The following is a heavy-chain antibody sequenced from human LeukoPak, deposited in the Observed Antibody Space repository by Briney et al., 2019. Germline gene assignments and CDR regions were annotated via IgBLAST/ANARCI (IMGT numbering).Heavy chain of an antibody. CDR3: ARGGNYYDSSGYYFPGDY. CDR2: ISGVNGNT. CDR1: GYTFNTYG. D-gene: IGHD3-22*01. V-gene: IGHV1-18*01. Sequence: ASVKVSCKASGYTFNTYGISWVRQAPGQGLEWLGWISGVNGNTDYAQKFQGRVTMTTDTSTSTAYMELRSLRSGDTAVYYCARGGNYYDSSGYYFPGDYWGQGTLVTVSS. J-gene: IGHJ4*02.